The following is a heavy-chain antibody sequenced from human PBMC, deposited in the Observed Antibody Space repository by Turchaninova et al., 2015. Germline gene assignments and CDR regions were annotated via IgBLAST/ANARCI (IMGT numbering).Heavy chain of an antibody. J-gene: IGHJ4*02. D-gene: IGHD3-3*01. V-gene: IGHV4-34*01. CDR2: INHSGST. Sequence: QVQLQQWGAGLLKPSETLSLTCAVYGGSFSGYYWSWIRQPPGKGLEWVGEINHSGSTNYNPSLKSRGTISVDTSRNQFSLKLGSVTAADTAVYYCARVRTIFGVVSRFDYWGQGTLVTVSS. CDR3: ARVRTIFGVVSRFDY. CDR1: GGSFSGYY.